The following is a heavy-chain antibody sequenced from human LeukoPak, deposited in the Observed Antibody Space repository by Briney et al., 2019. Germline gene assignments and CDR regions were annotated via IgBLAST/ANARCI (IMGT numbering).Heavy chain of an antibody. V-gene: IGHV3-23*01. CDR2: ISGSGNYT. J-gene: IGHJ4*02. CDR3: AKVVWEVTTNY. Sequence: GGSLRLSCAASELTFSSYPMSWVRQAPGKGLEWVSAISGSGNYTYCADSVEGRFTISRDNSKNTLYLQMNNLRVEDTAVYYCAKVVWEVTTNYWGQGTLVAVSS. CDR1: ELTFSSYP. D-gene: IGHD4-17*01.